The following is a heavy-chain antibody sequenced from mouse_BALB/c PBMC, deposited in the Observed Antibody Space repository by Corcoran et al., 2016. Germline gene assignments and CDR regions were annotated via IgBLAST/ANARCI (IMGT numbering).Heavy chain of an antibody. Sequence: EVQLPQSRPELVKPGASVKMSCKASGYTFTSYGMHWGKQKHGQGLEWIGYINPYNDGTKYNEKFKGKATLTSDKSSSTAYMELSSLTSEDSAVYYCARCYYGSSYKFDVWGAGTTVTVSS. CDR2: INPYNDGT. CDR3: ARCYYGSSYKFDV. D-gene: IGHD1-1*01. V-gene: IGHV1S136*01. J-gene: IGHJ1*01. CDR1: GYTFTSYG.